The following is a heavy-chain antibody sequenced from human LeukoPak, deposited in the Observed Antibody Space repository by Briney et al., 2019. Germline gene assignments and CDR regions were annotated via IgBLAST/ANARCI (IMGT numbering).Heavy chain of an antibody. J-gene: IGHJ4*02. V-gene: IGHV4-34*01. CDR1: GGSFSGYY. D-gene: IGHD3-22*01. CDR2: INHSGST. Sequence: SETLSLTCAVYGGSFSGYYWSWIRQPPGKGLEWIGGINHSGSTNYNPSLKGRVTISVDTSKNQFPLKLSSVTAADTAVYYCARFLRYYYDSSGYYYGDYWGQGTLVTVS. CDR3: ARFLRYYYDSSGYYYGDY.